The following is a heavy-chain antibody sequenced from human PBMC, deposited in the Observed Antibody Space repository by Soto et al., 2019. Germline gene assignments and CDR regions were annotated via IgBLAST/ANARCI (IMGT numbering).Heavy chain of an antibody. J-gene: IGHJ5*02. Sequence: GASVKVSCKASGGTFSSYAISWVRQAPGQGLEWMGGIIPIFGTANYAQKFQGRVTITADESTSTAYMELSSLRSEDTAVYYCASEAENCSGGSCRGGWPWGQGTLVTVSS. CDR1: GGTFSSYA. CDR2: IIPIFGTA. CDR3: ASEAENCSGGSCRGGWP. V-gene: IGHV1-69*13. D-gene: IGHD2-15*01.